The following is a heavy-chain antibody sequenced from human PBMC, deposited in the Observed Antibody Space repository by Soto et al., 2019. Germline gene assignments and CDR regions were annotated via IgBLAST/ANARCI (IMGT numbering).Heavy chain of an antibody. CDR3: ARLVNGYRGIYYYYYMDV. CDR2: IYYSGST. D-gene: IGHD5-18*01. V-gene: IGHV4-59*08. CDR1: GGSISSYY. Sequence: SETLSLTCTVSGGSISSYYWSWIRQPPGKGLEWIGYIYYSGSTNYNPSLKSRVTISVDTSKNQFSLKLSSVTAADTAVYYCARLVNGYRGIYYYYYMDVWGKGTTVTVSS. J-gene: IGHJ6*03.